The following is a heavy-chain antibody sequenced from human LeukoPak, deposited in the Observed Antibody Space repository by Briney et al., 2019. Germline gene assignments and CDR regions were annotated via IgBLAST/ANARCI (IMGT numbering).Heavy chain of an antibody. J-gene: IGHJ5*02. CDR2: IYYSGTT. Sequence: PSETLSLTCIVSGGSLNSPNYYWGWIRQPPGKGLEWIGTIYYSGTTYYNPSLKSRLTISVDTSKNQFSLKLSSVTAADTAVYYCARRRYTSGQVDPWGQGTLVTVSS. D-gene: IGHD6-19*01. CDR3: ARRRYTSGQVDP. CDR1: GGSLNSPNYY. V-gene: IGHV4-39*01.